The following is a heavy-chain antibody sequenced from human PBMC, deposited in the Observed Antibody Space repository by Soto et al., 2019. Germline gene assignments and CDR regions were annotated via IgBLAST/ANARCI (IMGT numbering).Heavy chain of an antibody. CDR3: ARADPDASVGY. CDR2: ISYSGST. Sequence: LSLTCTVSGGSMSSHYWTWLRQPPGKGLEWIGYISYSGSTYYNPSLKSRVTISADTSRNQFSLKLSSVIAADTAVYYCARADPDASVGYWGQGTLVTVSS. J-gene: IGHJ4*02. CDR1: GGSMSSHY. V-gene: IGHV4-59*11. D-gene: IGHD3-16*01.